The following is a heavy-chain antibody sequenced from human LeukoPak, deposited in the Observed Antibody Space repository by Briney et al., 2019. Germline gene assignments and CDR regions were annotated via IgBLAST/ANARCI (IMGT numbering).Heavy chain of an antibody. J-gene: IGHJ5*02. CDR3: ARSYGSGSNNWFDP. CDR1: GFTFSSYG. CDR2: IRYDGSNK. Sequence: GGSLRLSCAASGFTFSSYGMHWVRQAPGKGLEWVAVIRYDGSNKYYADSVKGRFTISRDNSKNTLYLQMNSLRAEDTAVYYCARSYGSGSNNWFDPWGQGTLVTVSS. D-gene: IGHD3-10*01. V-gene: IGHV3-33*01.